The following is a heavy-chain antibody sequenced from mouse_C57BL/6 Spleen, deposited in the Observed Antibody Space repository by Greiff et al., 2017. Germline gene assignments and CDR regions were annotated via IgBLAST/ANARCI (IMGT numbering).Heavy chain of an antibody. CDR1: GYTFTSYW. J-gene: IGHJ2*01. Sequence: VQLQQPGAELVMPGASVKLSCKASGYTFTSYWMHWVKQRPGQGLEWIGEIDPSDSYTNYNQKFKGKSTLTVDKSSSTAYMQLSSLTSEDSAVYYCARSGYSNYEGVDYWGQGTTLTVSS. CDR3: ARSGYSNYEGVDY. V-gene: IGHV1-69*01. D-gene: IGHD2-5*01. CDR2: IDPSDSYT.